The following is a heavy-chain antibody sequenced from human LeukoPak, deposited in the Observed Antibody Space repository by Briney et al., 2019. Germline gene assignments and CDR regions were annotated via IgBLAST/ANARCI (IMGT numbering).Heavy chain of an antibody. V-gene: IGHV4-61*02. J-gene: IGHJ4*02. CDR1: GGSISSGSYS. CDR3: VYHYYDSSGSGYYFDY. CDR2: IYTSGST. D-gene: IGHD3-22*01. Sequence: PSQTLSLTCTVSGGSISSGSYSWSWIRQPAGKGLEWIGRIYTSGSTNYNPSLKSRVTMSVDTSKNQFSLKLSSVTAADTAVYYCVYHYYDSSGSGYYFDYWGQGTLVTVSS.